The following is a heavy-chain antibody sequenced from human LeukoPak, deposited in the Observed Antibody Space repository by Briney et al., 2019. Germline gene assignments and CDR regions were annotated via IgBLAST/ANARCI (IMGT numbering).Heavy chain of an antibody. J-gene: IGHJ4*02. CDR2: ISSSSGTI. Sequence: QSGGSLRLSCAASGFSFSSYEMNWVRQAPGKGLEWVSYISSSSGTIYYADSVKGRFTISRDNAKNSLYLQMNSLRDEDTAVYYCARDISGSYLLDNWGQGTLVTVSS. D-gene: IGHD1-26*01. V-gene: IGHV3-48*02. CDR1: GFSFSSYE. CDR3: ARDISGSYLLDN.